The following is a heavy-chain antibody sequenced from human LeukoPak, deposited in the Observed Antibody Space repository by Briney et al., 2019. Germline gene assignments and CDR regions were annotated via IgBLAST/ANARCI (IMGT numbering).Heavy chain of an antibody. D-gene: IGHD3-10*01. V-gene: IGHV3-23*01. J-gene: IGHJ3*02. CDR1: GFTFSSYG. Sequence: GGSLRLSCAASGFTFSSYGMSWVRQAPGKGLEWVSAISGSGGSTYYADSVKGRFTISRDNSKDTLYLQMNSLRAEDTAVYYCAKDRTYYYGSGSYHDAFDIWGQGTMVTVSS. CDR3: AKDRTYYYGSGSYHDAFDI. CDR2: ISGSGGST.